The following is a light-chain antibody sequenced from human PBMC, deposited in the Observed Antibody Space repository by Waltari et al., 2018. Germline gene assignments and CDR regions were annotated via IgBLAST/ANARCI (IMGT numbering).Light chain of an antibody. CDR2: GAS. J-gene: IGKJ1*01. Sequence: EIVMTQSPATLSVSPGERVTLSCRASQSVSNSLAWYQQKPGQAPRLLIYGASTMATGVPARFSGSGSGTGFTLTISSLQSEDFAVYYCQHYNNWPPWTFGQGTEVEIK. CDR3: QHYNNWPPWT. CDR1: QSVSNS. V-gene: IGKV3-15*01.